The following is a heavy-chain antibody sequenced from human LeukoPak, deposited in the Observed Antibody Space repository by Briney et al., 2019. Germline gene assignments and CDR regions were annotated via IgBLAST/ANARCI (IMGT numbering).Heavy chain of an antibody. J-gene: IGHJ5*02. D-gene: IGHD1-26*01. CDR1: GYTFTSYD. CDR3: ARGWELPFDP. Sequence: GASVKVSCKASGYTFTSYDINWVRQAPGQGLEWMGWINPNSGGTNYAQKFQGRVTMTRDTSISTAYMELSRLRSDDTAVYYCARGWELPFDPWGQGTLVTVSS. CDR2: INPNSGGT. V-gene: IGHV1-2*02.